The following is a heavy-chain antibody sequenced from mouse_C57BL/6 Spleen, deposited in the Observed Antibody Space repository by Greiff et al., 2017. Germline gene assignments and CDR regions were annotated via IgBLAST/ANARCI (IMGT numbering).Heavy chain of an antibody. Sequence: EVTLVASEGGLVQPGRSLKLSCTASGFTFSAYYMAWVRQVPAKGLEWVSNITYDGSSTYYLDSLKSRFVISRDNANNILYLHMSRLNSEDTATYYCARCSNYSYFDVWGTGTTVTVAS. CDR1: GFTFSAYY. CDR3: ARCSNYSYFDV. J-gene: IGHJ1*03. D-gene: IGHD1-1*01. CDR2: ITYDGSST. V-gene: IGHV5-16*01.